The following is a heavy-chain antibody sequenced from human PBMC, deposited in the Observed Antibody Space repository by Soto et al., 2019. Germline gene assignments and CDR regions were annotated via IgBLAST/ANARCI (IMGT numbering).Heavy chain of an antibody. Sequence: QVQLQESGPGLVKPSQTLSLTCTVSGGSISSGGYYWSWMRQHPGKGLEWIGYIYYSGSTYYNPSLKSRVTISVDTSKNQFSLKLSSVTAADTAVYYCARLRITMVRGVIKGGYYFDYWGQGTLVTVSS. CDR1: GGSISSGGYY. D-gene: IGHD3-10*01. CDR2: IYYSGST. CDR3: ARLRITMVRGVIKGGYYFDY. J-gene: IGHJ4*02. V-gene: IGHV4-31*03.